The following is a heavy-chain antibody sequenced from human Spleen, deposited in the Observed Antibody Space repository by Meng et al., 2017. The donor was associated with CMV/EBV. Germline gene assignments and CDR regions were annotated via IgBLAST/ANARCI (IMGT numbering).Heavy chain of an antibody. D-gene: IGHD4-17*01. CDR3: ARFSRRTYGDYELDY. Sequence: QVQLVESGGGLVKPGGSLRLSCAASGFTFSDYYMSWIRQAPGKGLDWVSYISSSGTSMYYADSVKGRFTISRDNAKNSLYLQMNSLRAEDTAVYYCARFSRRTYGDYELDYWGQGTLVTVSS. CDR1: GFTFSDYY. CDR2: ISSSGTSM. J-gene: IGHJ4*02. V-gene: IGHV3-11*01.